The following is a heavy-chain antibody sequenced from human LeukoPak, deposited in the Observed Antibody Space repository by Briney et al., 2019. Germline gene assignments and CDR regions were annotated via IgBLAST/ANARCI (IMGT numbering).Heavy chain of an antibody. J-gene: IGHJ6*02. V-gene: IGHV3-30-3*01. CDR3: ARDMTTVVTAMDV. CDR2: ISYDGSNK. CDR1: GFTFSSYA. Sequence: GRSLRLSCAASGFTFSSYAMHWVRQAPGKGLEWVAVISYDGSNKYYADSVKGRFTISRDNSKNTLYLQMNSLRAEDTAVYYCARDMTTVVTAMDVWGQGTTVTVSS. D-gene: IGHD4-23*01.